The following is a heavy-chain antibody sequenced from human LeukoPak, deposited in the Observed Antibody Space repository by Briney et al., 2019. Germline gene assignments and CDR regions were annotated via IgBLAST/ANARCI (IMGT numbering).Heavy chain of an antibody. Sequence: PSETLSLTCTVSGGSISSYYWSWIRQPAGKGLEWIGRIYTSGSTNYNPSLKSRATMSVDTSKNQFSLKLSSVTAADTAVYYCARVVGDSSGYFPAYYYYGMDVWGQGTTVTVSS. CDR1: GGSISSYY. J-gene: IGHJ6*02. D-gene: IGHD3-22*01. V-gene: IGHV4-4*07. CDR3: ARVVGDSSGYFPAYYYYGMDV. CDR2: IYTSGST.